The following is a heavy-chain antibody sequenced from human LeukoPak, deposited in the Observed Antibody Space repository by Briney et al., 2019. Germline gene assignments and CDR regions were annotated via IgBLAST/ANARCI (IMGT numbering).Heavy chain of an antibody. CDR1: GFTFTYAW. J-gene: IGHJ4*02. D-gene: IGHD3-3*02. V-gene: IGHV3-15*01. CDR2: IKTKADGGTT. CDR3: TTMGIFGVVIKDY. Sequence: SGGSLRFSCAASGFTFTYAWMNWVRQAPGKGLEWVGRIKTKADGGTTGYAAPVKARFTISRDDSKNTLYLQMNSLKTEDTAVYYCTTMGIFGVVIKDYWGQGTLVTVSS.